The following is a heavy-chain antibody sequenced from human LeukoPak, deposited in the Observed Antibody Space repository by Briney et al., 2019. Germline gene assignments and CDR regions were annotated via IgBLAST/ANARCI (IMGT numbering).Heavy chain of an antibody. J-gene: IGHJ4*02. CDR2: ISYDGSNK. CDR3: AKDLRGTFIGDFDS. V-gene: IGHV3-30*04. Sequence: GGSLRLSCAASGFTFSSYAMHWVRQAPGKGLEWVAVISYDGSNKYYADSVKGRFTISRDNSKNTLYLQMNSLRAEDTAVYYRAKDLRGTFIGDFDSWGQGTLVTVSS. CDR1: GFTFSSYA. D-gene: IGHD1-26*01.